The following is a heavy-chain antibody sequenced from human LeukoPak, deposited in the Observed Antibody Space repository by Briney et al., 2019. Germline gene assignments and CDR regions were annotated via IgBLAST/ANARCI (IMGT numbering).Heavy chain of an antibody. CDR1: GGSISSYY. CDR2: IHTSGST. Sequence: SETLSLTCTVSGGSISSYYWIWIPQPAGKGLEWIGRIHTSGSTNYNPSLKSRVTMSVDTSENKFSLKLSSVTAADAAVYYCARVICSGGSCRFDYWGQGSLVTVSS. V-gene: IGHV4-4*07. D-gene: IGHD2-15*01. J-gene: IGHJ4*02. CDR3: ARVICSGGSCRFDY.